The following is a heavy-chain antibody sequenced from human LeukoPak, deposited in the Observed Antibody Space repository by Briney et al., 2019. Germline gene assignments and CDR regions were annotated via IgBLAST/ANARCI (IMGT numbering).Heavy chain of an antibody. CDR1: GYSISSGYS. D-gene: IGHD3-10*01. CDR2: IYYSGST. V-gene: IGHV4-38-2*02. J-gene: IGHJ5*02. CDR3: ARDSGTTGEVKFDP. Sequence: SETLSLTCTVSGYSISSGYSWGWIRQPPGKGLEWIGYIYYSGSTTYNPSLKSRVTMSVDTSKNQFSLKLSSVTAADTAVYYCARDSGTTGEVKFDPWGQGTLVTVSS.